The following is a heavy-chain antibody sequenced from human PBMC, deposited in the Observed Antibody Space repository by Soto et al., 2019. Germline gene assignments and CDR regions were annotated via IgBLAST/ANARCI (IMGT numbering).Heavy chain of an antibody. Sequence: PGGSLRLSCAASGFTFSSYWMSWVHEAPGNGLEWVAVISYDGSNKYYADSVKGRFTISRDNSKNTLYLQMNSLRAEDTAVYYCAKDPGLERRGSYYGMDVWGQGTTVTVSS. J-gene: IGHJ6*02. D-gene: IGHD1-1*01. V-gene: IGHV3-30*18. CDR2: ISYDGSNK. CDR1: GFTFSSYW. CDR3: AKDPGLERRGSYYGMDV.